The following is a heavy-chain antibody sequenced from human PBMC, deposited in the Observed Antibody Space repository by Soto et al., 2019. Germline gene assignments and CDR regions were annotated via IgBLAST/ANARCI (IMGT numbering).Heavy chain of an antibody. CDR2: ISSSSSTI. V-gene: IGHV3-48*02. Sequence: GGSLRLSCAASGFTFSSYSMNWVRQAPGKGLEWVSYISSSSSTIYYADSVKGRFTISRDNAKNSLYLQMNSLRDEDTAVYYCASLVGYCSGGSCYRWFDPWGQGALVTVSS. J-gene: IGHJ5*02. D-gene: IGHD2-15*01. CDR1: GFTFSSYS. CDR3: ASLVGYCSGGSCYRWFDP.